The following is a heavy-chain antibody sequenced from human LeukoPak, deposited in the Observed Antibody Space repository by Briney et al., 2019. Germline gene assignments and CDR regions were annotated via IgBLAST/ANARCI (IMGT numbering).Heavy chain of an antibody. CDR2: INHSGST. J-gene: IGHJ4*02. D-gene: IGHD6-13*01. CDR1: GGSFSGYY. CDR3: ARRFRYSSSWYGYYFDY. V-gene: IGHV4-34*01. Sequence: PSETLSLTCAVYGGSFSGYYWSWIRQPPGKGLEWIWEINHSGSTNYNPSLKSRVTISVDTSKNQFSLKLSSVTAADTAVYYCARRFRYSSSWYGYYFDYWGQGTLVTVSS.